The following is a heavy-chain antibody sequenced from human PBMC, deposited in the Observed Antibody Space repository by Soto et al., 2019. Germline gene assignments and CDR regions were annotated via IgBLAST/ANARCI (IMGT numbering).Heavy chain of an antibody. CDR2: ISYDGSNK. D-gene: IGHD3-10*01. J-gene: IGHJ4*02. CDR3: AKDKRVSGSYYIHY. CDR1: GFTFSRYG. V-gene: IGHV3-30*18. Sequence: ESGGGVVQPGRSLRLSCAASGFTFSRYGMHWVRQAPGKGLEWVAVISYDGSNKYYADSVKGRFTISRDNSKNTLYLQMNSLRAEDTAVYYCAKDKRVSGSYYIHYWGQGTLVTVSS.